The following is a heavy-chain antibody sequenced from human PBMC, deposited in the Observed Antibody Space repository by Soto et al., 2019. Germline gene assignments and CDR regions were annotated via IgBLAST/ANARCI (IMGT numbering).Heavy chain of an antibody. CDR2: INPNTGGT. Sequence: QVQLVQSGAEVKKPGASVKVSCKASGYTFTGYYMNWVRQAPGQGLEWMGWINPNTGGTNYAQKAQGWVTMTGYTSISTGYSELSRLSSDDTAVYYCARVRGLCYYYYYYMDVWGKGTTVTVSS. V-gene: IGHV1-2*04. CDR3: ARVRGLCYYYYYYMDV. CDR1: GYTFTGYY. J-gene: IGHJ6*03.